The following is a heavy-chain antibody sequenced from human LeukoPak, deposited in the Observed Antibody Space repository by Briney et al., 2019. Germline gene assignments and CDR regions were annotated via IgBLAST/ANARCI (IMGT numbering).Heavy chain of an antibody. CDR2: IYTSGST. V-gene: IGHV4-4*07. CDR3: ARDRYDYSNYYYYYYMDV. J-gene: IGHJ6*03. CDR1: GGSISSYY. D-gene: IGHD4-11*01. Sequence: PSETLSLTCTVSGGSISSYYWSWIRQPAGKGLEWIGRIYTSGSTNYNPSLKSRVTMSVDTSKNQFSLKLSSVTAADTAVHYCARDRYDYSNYYYYYYMDVWGKGTTVTVSS.